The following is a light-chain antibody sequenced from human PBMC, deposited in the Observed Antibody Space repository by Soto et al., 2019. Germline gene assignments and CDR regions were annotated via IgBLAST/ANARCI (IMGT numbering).Light chain of an antibody. CDR3: SSYTRSSTWV. CDR1: SSDVGGYNY. CDR2: EVS. V-gene: IGLV2-14*01. Sequence: QSALTQPASVSGSPGQSITISCTETSSDVGGYNYVSWYQQHPGKAPKLMIYEVSDRPSGVSNRFSGSKSGNTASLTISGLQAEDEADYYCSSYTRSSTWVFGGGTKLTVL. J-gene: IGLJ3*02.